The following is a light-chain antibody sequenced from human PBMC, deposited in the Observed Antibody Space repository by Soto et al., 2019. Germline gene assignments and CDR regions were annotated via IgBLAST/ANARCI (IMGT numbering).Light chain of an antibody. CDR1: SSDVGGSDF. Sequence: QSALTQPPSASGSPGQSVTISCTGTSSDVGGSDFISWYQQHPGKAPKLMIYEVTKRPSGVPGRFSGSKSGNTASLTVSGLQAEDEADYFCGSYAGSDNFVFGTGTKVTVL. CDR3: GSYAGSDNFV. CDR2: EVT. V-gene: IGLV2-8*01. J-gene: IGLJ1*01.